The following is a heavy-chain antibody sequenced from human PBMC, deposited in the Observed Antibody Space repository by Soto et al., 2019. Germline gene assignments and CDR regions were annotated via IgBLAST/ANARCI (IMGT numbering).Heavy chain of an antibody. CDR2: ISGSGGST. Sequence: SGGSLRLSCAASGFTFSNYAMSWVRQAPGKGLEWVSAISGSGGSTYYADSVKGRFTISRDNSKNTLYLQMNSLRAEDTAVYYCYLPGYSSSWDNWFDPWGQGTLVTVSS. CDR1: GFTFSNYA. CDR3: YLPGYSSSWDNWFDP. V-gene: IGHV3-23*01. D-gene: IGHD6-13*01. J-gene: IGHJ5*02.